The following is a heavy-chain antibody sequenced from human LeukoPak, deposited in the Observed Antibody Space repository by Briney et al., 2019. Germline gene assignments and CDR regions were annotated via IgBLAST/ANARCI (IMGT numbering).Heavy chain of an antibody. Sequence: ASVKVSCKASGYNFTSYGISWVRQAPGQGLEWMGWISAYNGNTNYAQKLQGRVTMTTDTSTSTAYMELRSLRSDDTAVYYCARDLLRANIWQQLVRGNWFDPWGQGTLVTVSS. J-gene: IGHJ5*02. CDR1: GYNFTSYG. CDR3: ARDLLRANIWQQLVRGNWFDP. D-gene: IGHD6-13*01. CDR2: ISAYNGNT. V-gene: IGHV1-18*01.